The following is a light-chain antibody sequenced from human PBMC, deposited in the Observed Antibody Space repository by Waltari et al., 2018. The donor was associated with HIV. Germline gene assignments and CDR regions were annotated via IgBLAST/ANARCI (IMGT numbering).Light chain of an antibody. J-gene: IGKJ2*01. CDR2: DVS. CDR1: QSLHHSDGKTY. V-gene: IGKV2D-29*01. Sequence: IVMSQAPLSLSVTPGEPATISCKASQSLHHSDGKTYLYWYVQKAGQPPQLLIYDVSNRFSGVPDRVSGSVSGAYFTLKISRVESDDVGMYYCMQSIEFPYTFGQGTKVDI. CDR3: MQSIEFPYT.